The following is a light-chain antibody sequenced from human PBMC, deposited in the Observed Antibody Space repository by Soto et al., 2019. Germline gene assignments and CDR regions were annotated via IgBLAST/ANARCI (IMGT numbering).Light chain of an antibody. J-gene: IGKJ3*01. Sequence: DRQMTQSPSSLSAAVGDRVTITCRASRDTSNYLAWYQQKPGQVPKVLIYAASTLQSGVPSRFSGSGSGTDFTLTISSLQPEDVATYYCQKYNSASETFGPGTKVEIK. CDR2: AAS. V-gene: IGKV1-27*01. CDR1: RDTSNY. CDR3: QKYNSASET.